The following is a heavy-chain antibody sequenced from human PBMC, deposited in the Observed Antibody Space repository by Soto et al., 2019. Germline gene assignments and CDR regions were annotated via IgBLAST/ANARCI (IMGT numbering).Heavy chain of an antibody. Sequence: QVQLVESGGGVVQPGRSLRLSCAASGFIFSNYGMSWVRRAPGKGLEWVATISYDGNNAYYADSVKGRFTISRDNSKNTLYLQMNSLRPDDAAVFYCAKDQGSIGFFDHWGQGTLVTVSS. CDR2: ISYDGNNA. D-gene: IGHD6-19*01. J-gene: IGHJ4*02. CDR3: AKDQGSIGFFDH. CDR1: GFIFSNYG. V-gene: IGHV3-30*18.